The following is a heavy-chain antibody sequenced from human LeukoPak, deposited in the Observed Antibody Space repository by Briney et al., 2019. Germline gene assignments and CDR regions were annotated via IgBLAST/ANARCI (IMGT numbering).Heavy chain of an antibody. CDR3: ARDDAHNDQNAFDI. CDR1: GYTFTGYY. CDR2: INPNSGGT. J-gene: IGHJ3*02. D-gene: IGHD5-24*01. Sequence: GASVKVSCKASGYTFTGYYMHWVRQAPGQGLEWMGWINPNSGGTNYAQKFQGRVTMTRDTSINTAYMELSRLTSDDTAVYYCARDDAHNDQNAFDIWGQGTLVTVSS. V-gene: IGHV1-2*02.